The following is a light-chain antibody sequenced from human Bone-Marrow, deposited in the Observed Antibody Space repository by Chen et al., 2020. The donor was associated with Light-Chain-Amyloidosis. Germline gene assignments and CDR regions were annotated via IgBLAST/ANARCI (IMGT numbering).Light chain of an antibody. CDR3: AGWDDSLSGPV. CDR2: KDN. Sequence: QSVLTQPPSVSGTPGQRVTISCSASTSNIGSYYVFWYQQVTGMAPKRLIHKDNVRPSGVPDRFSGSQSGTSASLAISGHRSEDEADYYCAGWDDSLSGPVFGGGTKLTVL. V-gene: IGLV1-47*01. J-gene: IGLJ3*02. CDR1: TSNIGSYY.